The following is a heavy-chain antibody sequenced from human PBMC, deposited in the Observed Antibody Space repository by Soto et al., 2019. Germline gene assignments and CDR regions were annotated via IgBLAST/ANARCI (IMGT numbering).Heavy chain of an antibody. CDR3: ARVHVMVVDGSTFYX. V-gene: IGHV4-38-2*02. Sequence: AETLSLTCTVSGYSISSVSYWAWIRQPPGNGPEWIASIYHGGTTFYNPSLKSRITISVDTSNNQFSLKLTSVTAADTAVYYCARVHVMVVDGSTFYXWGHGTLVTVSX. CDR2: IYHGGTT. D-gene: IGHD6-19*01. J-gene: IGHJ4*01. CDR1: GYSISSVSY.